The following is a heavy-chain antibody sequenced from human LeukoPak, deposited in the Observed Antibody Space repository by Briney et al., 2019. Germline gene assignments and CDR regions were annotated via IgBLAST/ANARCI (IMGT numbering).Heavy chain of an antibody. D-gene: IGHD6-19*01. J-gene: IGHJ4*02. CDR1: GFTFRNNW. CDR3: ARETPDSSGWD. Sequence: GGSLRLSCAASGFTFRNNWMSWVRQAPGKGLEWVANIKQDGSDKNYVDSVKGRFTISRDNAKNSLSLQMNSLRAEDTAAYYCARETPDSSGWDWGQGTLVTVSS. CDR2: IKQDGSDK. V-gene: IGHV3-7*01.